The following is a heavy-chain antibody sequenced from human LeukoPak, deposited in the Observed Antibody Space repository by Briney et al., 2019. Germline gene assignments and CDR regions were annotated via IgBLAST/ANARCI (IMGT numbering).Heavy chain of an antibody. CDR1: GGSISSYF. CDR2: IYTSGST. Sequence: SETLSLTCTVSGGSISSYFWSWIRQLPGKGLEWIGYIYTSGSTCYNPSLKNRVTISVDTSKNQFSLKLSSVTAADTAVFYCARPGGTLDVFYLGGKGKMVTVS. CDR3: ARPGGTLDVFYL. J-gene: IGHJ3*01. V-gene: IGHV4-4*09.